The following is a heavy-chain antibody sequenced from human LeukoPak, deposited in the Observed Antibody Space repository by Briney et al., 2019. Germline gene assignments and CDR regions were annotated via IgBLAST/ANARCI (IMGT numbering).Heavy chain of an antibody. V-gene: IGHV1-46*01. CDR2: INPGGGST. Sequence: ASVKVSCKASGYGFTSYYIHWVRQAPGQGLESMGIINPGGGSTSYAQKFQDRVTMTRDTSTSTVYMELNSLRSEDTAVYYCAKDLRWDHPGLDPWGQGTLVIVSS. J-gene: IGHJ5*02. CDR3: AKDLRWDHPGLDP. D-gene: IGHD4-23*01. CDR1: GYGFTSYY.